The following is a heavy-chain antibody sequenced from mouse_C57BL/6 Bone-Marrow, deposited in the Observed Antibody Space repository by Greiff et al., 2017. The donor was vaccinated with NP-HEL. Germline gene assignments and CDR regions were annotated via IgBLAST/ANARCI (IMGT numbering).Heavy chain of an antibody. D-gene: IGHD3-2*02. CDR3: ARATAQGPWFAY. Sequence: QVQLQQPGAELVMPGASVKLSCKASGYTFTSYWMHWVKQRPGQGLEWIGEIDPSDSYTTYNQKFKGKSTLTVDKSSSTAYMQLSSLTSEDSAVYYCARATAQGPWFAYWGQGTRVTVSA. J-gene: IGHJ3*01. CDR2: IDPSDSYT. CDR1: GYTFTSYW. V-gene: IGHV1-69*01.